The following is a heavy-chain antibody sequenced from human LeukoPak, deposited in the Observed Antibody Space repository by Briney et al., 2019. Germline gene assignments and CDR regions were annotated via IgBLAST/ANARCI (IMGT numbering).Heavy chain of an antibody. Sequence: ASVKVSCKASGYNFTSYYMHWVRQAPGQGLEWMGIINPSGGSTSYAQKFQGRVTMTRDTSTSTVYMELSSLTSEDTAVYYCGRDSLYYDFLTNYYREYFDYWGQGTLVTVSS. D-gene: IGHD3-9*01. CDR2: INPSGGST. CDR3: GRDSLYYDFLTNYYREYFDY. V-gene: IGHV1-46*01. CDR1: GYNFTSYY. J-gene: IGHJ4*02.